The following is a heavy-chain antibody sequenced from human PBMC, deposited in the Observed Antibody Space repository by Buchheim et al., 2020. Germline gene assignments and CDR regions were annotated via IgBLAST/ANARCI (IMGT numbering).Heavy chain of an antibody. V-gene: IGHV3-23*01. Sequence: EVQLLESGGGLVQPGGSLRLSCAASGFTFSSYAMSWVRQAPGKGLEWVSAISGSGGRTYYADSVKGRVTISRDNSKNTLYLQMNSLRAEDTAVYYCAKDLGNYYDSSGQTRAEYFQHWGQGTL. CDR3: AKDLGNYYDSSGQTRAEYFQH. J-gene: IGHJ1*01. D-gene: IGHD3-22*01. CDR2: ISGSGGRT. CDR1: GFTFSSYA.